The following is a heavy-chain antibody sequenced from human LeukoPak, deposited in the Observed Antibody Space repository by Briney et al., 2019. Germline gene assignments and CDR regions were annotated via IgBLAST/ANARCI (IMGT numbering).Heavy chain of an antibody. J-gene: IGHJ4*02. D-gene: IGHD2-21*01. CDR2: IYYSGST. V-gene: IGHV4-59*01. CDR1: GGSISSDY. CDR3: ARGGVVRAIDK. Sequence: SETLSITCTVSGGSISSDYWSWIRQPPGKGLEWIGNIYYSGSTNYNPSLKSRVTISVDTSKNQFSLKLSSVTAADTAVYYCARGGVVRAIDKWGQGTLVTVSS.